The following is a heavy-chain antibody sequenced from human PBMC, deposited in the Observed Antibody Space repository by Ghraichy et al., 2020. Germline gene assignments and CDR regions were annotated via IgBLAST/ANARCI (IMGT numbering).Heavy chain of an antibody. D-gene: IGHD3-10*01. Sequence: SQTPSLTCAVHGGSFNGYYWSWIRQSPGKGLEWIGEVNHSGSTNYKPSLKSRVTISVDTSKNQFSLELNSVTAADTAVYYCARGRYFGSGSFLYWGQGTLVTVSA. J-gene: IGHJ4*02. CDR3: ARGRYFGSGSFLY. CDR1: GGSFNGYY. CDR2: VNHSGST. V-gene: IGHV4-34*01.